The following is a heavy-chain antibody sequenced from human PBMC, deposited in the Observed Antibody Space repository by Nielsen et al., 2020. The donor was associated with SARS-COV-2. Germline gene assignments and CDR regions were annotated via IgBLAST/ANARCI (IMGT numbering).Heavy chain of an antibody. CDR3: ARDLSDDILTGYYYYYGMDV. CDR1: GYTFTSYG. V-gene: IGHV1-18*01. Sequence: ASVKVSCKASGYTFTSYGISWVRQAPGQGLEWMGWISAYNGNTNYAQKLRGRVTMTTDTSTSTAYMELRSLRSDDTAVYYCARDLSDDILTGYYYYYGMDVWGQGTTVTVSS. CDR2: ISAYNGNT. D-gene: IGHD3-9*01. J-gene: IGHJ6*02.